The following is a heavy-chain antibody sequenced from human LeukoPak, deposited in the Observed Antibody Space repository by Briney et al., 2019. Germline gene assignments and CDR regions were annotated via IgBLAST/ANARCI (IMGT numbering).Heavy chain of an antibody. V-gene: IGHV3-9*01. CDR3: ARDWGYSSSSSY. J-gene: IGHJ4*02. D-gene: IGHD6-6*01. CDR2: ISWNSGSI. Sequence: GGSLRLSCAASGFTFDDYAMHWVRQAPGKGLEWVSGISWNSGSIGYADSVKGRFTISRDNAKNSLYLQMNSLRAEDTAVYYCARDWGYSSSSSYWGQGTLVTVSS. CDR1: GFTFDDYA.